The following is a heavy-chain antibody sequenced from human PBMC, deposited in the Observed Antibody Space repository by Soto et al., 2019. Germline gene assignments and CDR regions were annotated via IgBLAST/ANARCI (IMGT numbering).Heavy chain of an antibody. CDR1: GYTFTGFY. D-gene: IGHD5-18*01. CDR3: ARDPANTARDLALPYY. Sequence: ASVKVSCKASGYTFTGFYMHWVRQAPGQGLEWMGRINPDSGDTDHAEKFQGRVTMTRDTSISTAYMELTRLTSDDTAVYYCARDPANTARDLALPYYWGQGTLVTVSS. CDR2: INPDSGDT. J-gene: IGHJ4*02. V-gene: IGHV1-2*06.